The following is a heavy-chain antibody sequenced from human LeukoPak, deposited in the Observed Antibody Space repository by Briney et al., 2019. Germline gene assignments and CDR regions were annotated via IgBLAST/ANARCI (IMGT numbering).Heavy chain of an antibody. Sequence: GGSLRLSCVGSGFSFSTYGMTWVRQAPGKGLEWVSSVSTSGETTYYADSVKGRFTISRDNSKSTLYLQMNSLRAEDTALYYCAKEGGLWFGVLFSRYVDFWGQGTLVSVSS. CDR3: AKEGGLWFGVLFSRYVDF. D-gene: IGHD3-10*01. J-gene: IGHJ4*02. CDR1: GFSFSTYG. CDR2: VSTSGETT. V-gene: IGHV3-23*01.